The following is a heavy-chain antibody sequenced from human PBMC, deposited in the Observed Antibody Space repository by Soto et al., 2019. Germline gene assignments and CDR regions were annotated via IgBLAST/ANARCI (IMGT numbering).Heavy chain of an antibody. CDR2: IVVGSGNT. D-gene: IGHD3-3*01. Sequence: SVKVSCKASGFTFTSSAVQWVRQARGQRLEWIGWIVVGSGNTNYAQKFQERVTITRDMSTSTAYMELSSLRSEDTAVYYCAAALVGFLEWTPRYYYGMDVWGQGTTVTVSS. V-gene: IGHV1-58*01. CDR1: GFTFTSSA. CDR3: AAALVGFLEWTPRYYYGMDV. J-gene: IGHJ6*02.